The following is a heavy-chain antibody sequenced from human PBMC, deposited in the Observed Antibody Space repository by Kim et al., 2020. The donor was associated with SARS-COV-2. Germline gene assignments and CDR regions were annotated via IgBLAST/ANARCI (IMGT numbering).Heavy chain of an antibody. CDR3: ARGTTSYFDY. Sequence: KGRFPHRRDNSKNTLYLQLNSLRDDDTAVYYCARGTTSYFDYWGQGTLVTVSS. J-gene: IGHJ4*02. V-gene: IGHV3-30*07. D-gene: IGHD1-1*01.